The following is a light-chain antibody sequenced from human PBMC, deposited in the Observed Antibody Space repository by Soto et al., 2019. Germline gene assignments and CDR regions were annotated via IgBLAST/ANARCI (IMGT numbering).Light chain of an antibody. CDR2: RNN. CDR3: ASWDDNLRAWG. Sequence: QSVLTQPPSASGTPGQRVTISCSGSSSNIGSHSVTWYQQLPGTAPKLLSHRNNQRPSGVPDRFSGSKSGTSASLAISGLQSEDEANYYCASWDDNLRAWGFGEGTKVTVL. V-gene: IGLV1-44*01. CDR1: SSNIGSHS. J-gene: IGLJ3*02.